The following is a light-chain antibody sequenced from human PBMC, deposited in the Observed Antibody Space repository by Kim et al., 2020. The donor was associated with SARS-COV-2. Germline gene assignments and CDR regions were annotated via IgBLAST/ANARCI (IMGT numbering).Light chain of an antibody. CDR2: DVS. CDR3: SSYTSSSTLV. Sequence: QSALTQPASVSGSPGQSITISCTGTSSDVGGYNYVSWYQQHPGKAPKLMIYDVSYRPSGFSNRLSGSKSGNTASLTISGLQAEDEADYYCSSYTSSSTLVFGGGTQLTVL. J-gene: IGLJ2*01. CDR1: SSDVGGYNY. V-gene: IGLV2-14*03.